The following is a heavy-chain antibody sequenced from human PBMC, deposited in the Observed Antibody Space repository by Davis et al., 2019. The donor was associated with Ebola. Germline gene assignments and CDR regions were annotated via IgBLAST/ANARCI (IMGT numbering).Heavy chain of an antibody. Sequence: SVKVSCKASGGTLTSYGISWVRQAPGQGLEWMGGIIPIFGTANYAQKFQGRVTITADESTSTAYMELSSRRSEDTAVYYCARDGGFGELLLNYYGMDVWGQGTTVTVSS. CDR3: ARDGGFGELLLNYYGMDV. CDR1: GGTLTSYG. V-gene: IGHV1-69*13. CDR2: IIPIFGTA. D-gene: IGHD3-10*01. J-gene: IGHJ6*02.